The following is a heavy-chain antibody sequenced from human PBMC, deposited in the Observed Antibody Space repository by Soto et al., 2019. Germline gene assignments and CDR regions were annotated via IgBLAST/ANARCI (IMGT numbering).Heavy chain of an antibody. V-gene: IGHV1-69*01. CDR2: IIPIFGTA. J-gene: IGHJ6*02. CDR1: GGTFSSYA. CDR3: AREYCSSTSCYYYDGMDV. Sequence: QVQLVQSGAEVKKPGSSVKVSCKASGGTFSSYAISWVRQAPGQGLEWMGGIIPIFGTANYAQKFQGRVTITADESTSTAYMELSSLRSEDTAVYYCAREYCSSTSCYYYDGMDVWGQGTTVTVSS. D-gene: IGHD2-2*01.